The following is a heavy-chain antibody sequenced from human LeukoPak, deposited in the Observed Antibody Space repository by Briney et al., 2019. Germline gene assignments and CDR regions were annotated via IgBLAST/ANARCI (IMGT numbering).Heavy chain of an antibody. CDR2: ITRNSDTI. V-gene: IGHV3-48*01. CDR1: GFTFNSYN. J-gene: IGHJ6*03. D-gene: IGHD4-17*01. Sequence: GGSLRLSCAASGFTFNSYNMNWVRQAPGKGLEWVSYITRNSDTIDYADSVKGRFTMSRDNANNLLYLQMNSLRAEDTAVYYRARDRYGANTYVPSNYYYYMDVWGKGTTVTVSS. CDR3: ARDRYGANTYVPSNYYYYMDV.